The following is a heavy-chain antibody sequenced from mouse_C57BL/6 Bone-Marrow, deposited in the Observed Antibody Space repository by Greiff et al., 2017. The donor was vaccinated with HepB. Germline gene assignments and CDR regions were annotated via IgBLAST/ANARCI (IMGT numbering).Heavy chain of an antibody. V-gene: IGHV5-12*01. D-gene: IGHD2-3*01. CDR2: ISNGGGST. Sequence: EVQGVESGGGLVQPGGSLKLSCAASGFTFSDYYMYWVRQTPEKGLEWVAYISNGGGSTYYPDTLKGRVTISRDNAKSTLYLQISRLKSEDTAMYYCAREDDGYYWFAYWGQGTGVTVSA. CDR3: AREDDGYYWFAY. CDR1: GFTFSDYY. J-gene: IGHJ3*01.